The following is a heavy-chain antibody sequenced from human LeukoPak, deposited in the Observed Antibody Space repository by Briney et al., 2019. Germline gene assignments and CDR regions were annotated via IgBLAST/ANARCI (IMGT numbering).Heavy chain of an antibody. Sequence: GGSLRLSCAASGFTFSSYAMHWVRQAPGKGLEYVSAISSNGGSTYYANSVKGRFTISRDNSKNTLYLQMGSLRAEDMAVYYCSRGHYGPDYWGQGTLVTVSS. J-gene: IGHJ4*02. CDR2: ISSNGGST. CDR3: SRGHYGPDY. D-gene: IGHD3-16*01. V-gene: IGHV3-64*01. CDR1: GFTFSSYA.